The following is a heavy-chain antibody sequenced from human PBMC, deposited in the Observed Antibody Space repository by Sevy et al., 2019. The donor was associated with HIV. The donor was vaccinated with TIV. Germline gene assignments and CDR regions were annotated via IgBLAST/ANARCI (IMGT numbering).Heavy chain of an antibody. D-gene: IGHD2-15*01. Sequence: GGSLRLSCAASGFIFSRYWMTWARQAPGKGLEWVANIKQDGSEKYYVDSVKGRFTISRDNAKNSLYLQMNSLRAEDTAVYYCARDMGYCSGGSCYTWDYYGMDVWGQGTTVTVSS. J-gene: IGHJ6*02. V-gene: IGHV3-7*03. CDR2: IKQDGSEK. CDR1: GFIFSRYW. CDR3: ARDMGYCSGGSCYTWDYYGMDV.